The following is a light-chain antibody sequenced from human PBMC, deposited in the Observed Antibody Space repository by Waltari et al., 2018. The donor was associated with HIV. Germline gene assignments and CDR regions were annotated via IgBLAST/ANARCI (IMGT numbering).Light chain of an antibody. CDR1: ALPRQF. CDR3: QSADITGTLGV. J-gene: IGLJ2*01. CDR2: KDS. Sequence: SYELAQPPSVSVSPGQTARLTCSGDALPRQFVYWYQQKPGQAPIVVIYKDSERLSGTTATLTISAVQAEDEADYYCQSADITGTLGVFGGGTRLTV. V-gene: IGLV3-25*03.